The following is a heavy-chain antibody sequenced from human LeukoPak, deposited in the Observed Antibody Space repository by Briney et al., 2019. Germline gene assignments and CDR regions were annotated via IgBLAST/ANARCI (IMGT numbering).Heavy chain of an antibody. J-gene: IGHJ4*02. V-gene: IGHV4-59*01. CDR3: ARRHVEYSSSSDPYYFDY. CDR1: GGSISSYY. Sequence: SETLSLTCTVSGGSISSYYGTWTRQPPGKGLEWIGYLDYSGSTNYNPSLKSRVTISVDTSKNQFSLKVSSVTAADTAVYYCARRHVEYSSSSDPYYFDYWGQGTLVTVSS. CDR2: LDYSGST. D-gene: IGHD6-6*01.